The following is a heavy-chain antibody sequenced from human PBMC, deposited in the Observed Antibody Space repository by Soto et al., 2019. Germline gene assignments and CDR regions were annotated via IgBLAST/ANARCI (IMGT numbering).Heavy chain of an antibody. CDR2: VTSGGDST. J-gene: IGHJ4*02. V-gene: IGHV3-23*01. CDR1: GFTFSNNA. CDR3: AGLSIGVLYYFDY. D-gene: IGHD3-16*01. Sequence: VQLLESGGGLVQPGGSLRLSCAASGFTFSNNAMSWVRQAPGKGLEWVSSVTSGGDSTFYADSVKGRFTISRDNSKSTLFLQMNGLRAEDTAVYFCAGLSIGVLYYFDYWGQGTLVTVSS.